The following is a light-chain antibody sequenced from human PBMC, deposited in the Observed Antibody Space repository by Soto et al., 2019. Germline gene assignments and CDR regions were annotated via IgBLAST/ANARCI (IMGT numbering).Light chain of an antibody. CDR2: DVS. Sequence: QSALTQPASVSGSPGQSITISCTGTSSDVGGYDYVSWYQHHPGKAPKLMIYDVSVRPSGVSNRFSGSKSGNTASLTISGLQAEDEADYYCSSYTSSSTPVVFGGGTQRTVL. CDR1: SSDVGGYDY. J-gene: IGLJ2*01. CDR3: SSYTSSSTPVV. V-gene: IGLV2-14*03.